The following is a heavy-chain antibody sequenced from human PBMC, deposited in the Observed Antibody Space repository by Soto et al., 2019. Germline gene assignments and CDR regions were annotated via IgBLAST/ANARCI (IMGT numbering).Heavy chain of an antibody. CDR1: GGSVGSGSYY. CDR2: IFYNGNT. CDR3: ARVRNYYDSGGHVYLFDS. J-gene: IGHJ4*02. D-gene: IGHD3-22*01. Sequence: QARLQESGPGLVKPSETLSITCTVSGGSVGSGSYYWSWVRQSPGQRLECIGYIFYNGNTNYHPSPETRVTMSVDTSRNQFSLELRSVTAADTAVYYCARVRNYYDSGGHVYLFDSWGQGTLVTVSS. V-gene: IGHV4-61*01.